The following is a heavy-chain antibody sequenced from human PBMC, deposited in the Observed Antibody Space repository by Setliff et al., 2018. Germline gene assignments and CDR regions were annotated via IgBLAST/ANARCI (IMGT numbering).Heavy chain of an antibody. V-gene: IGHV3-11*05. CDR1: GFTFDDYT. Sequence: GGSLRLSCAASGFTFDDYTMHWVRQAPGKGLEWVSYISSSSSYTNYADSVKGRFTISRDNAKNSLYLQMNSLRAEDTAVYYCARDSVTMVRGVIRSYYYYYMDVWGKGTTVTVSS. CDR3: ARDSVTMVRGVIRSYYYYYMDV. J-gene: IGHJ6*03. D-gene: IGHD3-10*01. CDR2: ISSSSSYT.